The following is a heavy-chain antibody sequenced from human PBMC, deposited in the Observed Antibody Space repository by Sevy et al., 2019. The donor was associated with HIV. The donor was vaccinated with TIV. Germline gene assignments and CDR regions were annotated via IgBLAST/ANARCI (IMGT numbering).Heavy chain of an antibody. J-gene: IGHJ5*02. CDR2: VSSDGTTR. D-gene: IGHD3-22*01. Sequence: GGSLRLSCAASAFNFSPYAMHWVRQGPGKGLEWVATVSSDGTTRSYVDSIKGRFSLSRDNSKNTLYLQMNNLTPEDTAVYYCAKEGYYYDSRSSDWFDPWGPGALVTISS. V-gene: IGHV3-30*18. CDR3: AKEGYYYDSRSSDWFDP. CDR1: AFNFSPYA.